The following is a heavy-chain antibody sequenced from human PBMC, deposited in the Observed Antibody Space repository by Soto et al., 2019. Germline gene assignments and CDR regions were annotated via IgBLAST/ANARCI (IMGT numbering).Heavy chain of an antibody. CDR2: IYYSGST. V-gene: IGHV4-31*03. J-gene: IGHJ6*03. CDR1: GGSISSGGYY. Sequence: SETLSLTCTVSGGSISSGGYYWSWIRQHPGKGLEWIGYIYYSGSTYYNPSLKSRVTILVDTSKNQFSLKLSSVTAADTAVYYCARVLAAYYYYYYMDVWGKGTTVTVSS. CDR3: ARVLAAYYYYYYMDV.